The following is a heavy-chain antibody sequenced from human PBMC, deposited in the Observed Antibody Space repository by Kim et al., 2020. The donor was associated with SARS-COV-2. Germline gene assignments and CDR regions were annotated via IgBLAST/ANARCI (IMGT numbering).Heavy chain of an antibody. Sequence: SETLSLTCAVYGGSFSGYYWSWIRQPPGKGLEWIGEINHSGSTNYNPSLKSRVTISVDTSKNQFSLKLSSVTAADTAVYYCARWSWNDSLYGMDVWGQGTTVTVSS. V-gene: IGHV4-34*01. J-gene: IGHJ6*02. D-gene: IGHD1-1*01. CDR1: GGSFSGYY. CDR2: INHSGST. CDR3: ARWSWNDSLYGMDV.